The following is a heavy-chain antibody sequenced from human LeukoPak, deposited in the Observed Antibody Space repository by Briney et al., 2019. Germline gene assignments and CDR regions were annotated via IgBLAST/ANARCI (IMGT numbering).Heavy chain of an antibody. D-gene: IGHD6-13*01. CDR1: GGSISSSNW. V-gene: IGHV4-4*02. CDR2: IYHSGST. Sequence: PSETLSLTCAVSGGSISSSNWWSWVRQPPGKGLEWIGEIYHSGSTNYNPSLKSRVTISVDKSKNQFSLKLSSVTAADTAVYYCASSATKSQQLSFDYWGQGTLVTVSS. J-gene: IGHJ4*02. CDR3: ASSATKSQQLSFDY.